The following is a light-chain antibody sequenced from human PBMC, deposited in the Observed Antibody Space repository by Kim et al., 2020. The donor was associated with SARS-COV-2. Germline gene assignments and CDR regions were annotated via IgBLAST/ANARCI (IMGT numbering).Light chain of an antibody. Sequence: PGGTVTLPCASRTAAVTSAYYPNWFQQRPGQAPRALIYTLSNRHSWTPARFSGSLLGGKAALTLSGAQPEDEAEYYCLLYYGGFWVFGGGTQLTVL. J-gene: IGLJ3*02. CDR3: LLYYGGFWV. CDR2: TLS. V-gene: IGLV7-43*01. CDR1: TAAVTSAYY.